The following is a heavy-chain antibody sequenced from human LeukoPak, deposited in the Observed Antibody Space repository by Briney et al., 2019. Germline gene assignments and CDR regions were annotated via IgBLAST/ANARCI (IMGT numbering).Heavy chain of an antibody. D-gene: IGHD3-16*02. Sequence: PSETLSLTCTVSGGSISSYYWSWLRQPPGKGLEWIGYIYYSGSTNYNPPLKSRVTISVDTSKNQFSLKLSSVTAADTAVYYCASTNTYYDYVWGSYRFSFDYWGQGTLVTVSS. CDR1: GGSISSYY. V-gene: IGHV4-59*01. J-gene: IGHJ4*02. CDR2: IYYSGST. CDR3: ASTNTYYDYVWGSYRFSFDY.